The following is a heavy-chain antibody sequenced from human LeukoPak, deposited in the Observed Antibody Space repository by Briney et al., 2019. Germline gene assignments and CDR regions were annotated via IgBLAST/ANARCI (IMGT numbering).Heavy chain of an antibody. CDR2: INGDGSTT. J-gene: IGHJ1*01. V-gene: IGHV3-74*01. CDR3: ATGHYYDSRGYYTFGH. D-gene: IGHD3-22*01. Sequence: GGSLRLSCAASGFTFSRYWMHWVRQAPGKGLVWVSRINGDGSTTSYADSVKGGLTISRDNAKNTLYLQMNSLRAEDTAVYYCATGHYYDSRGYYTFGHWGQGTLVPVSS. CDR1: GFTFSRYW.